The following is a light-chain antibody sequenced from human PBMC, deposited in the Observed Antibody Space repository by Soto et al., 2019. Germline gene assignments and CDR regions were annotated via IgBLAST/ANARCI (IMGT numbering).Light chain of an antibody. J-gene: IGKJ1*01. CDR2: GVS. Sequence: EIVLTQSPGTLSLSPGERATLSCRASQSINNKYLAWYQQEPGQTPRLLIHGVSIRATGIPDRFSGSGSGTDFTLTISRLEPEDFAVYYCQLYSGSPXTFGQGTKVDI. V-gene: IGKV3-20*01. CDR1: QSINNKY. CDR3: QLYSGSPXT.